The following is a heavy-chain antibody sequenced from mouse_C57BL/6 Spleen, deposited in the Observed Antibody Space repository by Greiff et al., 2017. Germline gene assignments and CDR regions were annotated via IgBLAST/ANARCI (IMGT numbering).Heavy chain of an antibody. V-gene: IGHV5-4*01. CDR2: ISDGGSYT. D-gene: IGHD2-5*01. CDR1: GFTFSSYA. CDR3: ARERERGYYSNGFAY. Sequence: EVKLVESGGGLVKPGGSLKLSCAASGFTFSSYAMSWVRQTPEKRLEWVATISDGGSYTYYPDNVKGRFTISRDNAKNNLYLQMSHLKSEDTAMYYCARERERGYYSNGFAYWGQGTLVTVSA. J-gene: IGHJ3*01.